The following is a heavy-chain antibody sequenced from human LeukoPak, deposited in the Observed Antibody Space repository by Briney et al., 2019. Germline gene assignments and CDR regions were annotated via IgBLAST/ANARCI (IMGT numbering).Heavy chain of an antibody. J-gene: IGHJ4*02. CDR1: GYTFTSYG. CDR2: ISAYNGNT. CDR3: ARDDIDFWSGYYFDY. D-gene: IGHD3-3*01. Sequence: GASVKVSCKASGYTFTSYGISWVRQAPGQGLEWMGWISAYNGNTNYAQKLQGRVTMTTDTSTSTAYMELRRLRSDDTAVYYCARDDIDFWSGYYFDYWGQGTLVTVSS. V-gene: IGHV1-18*01.